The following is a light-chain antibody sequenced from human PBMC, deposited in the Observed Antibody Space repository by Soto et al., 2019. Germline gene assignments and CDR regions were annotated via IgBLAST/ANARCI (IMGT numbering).Light chain of an antibody. CDR1: QSISTS. CDR3: QQCHNWPLT. CDR2: SAS. J-gene: IGKJ2*01. V-gene: IGKV3-15*01. Sequence: EIVMTQSPATLSVSPGERATLSCRASQSISTSLAWYQQKPGQPHRLLIYSASTRATGVPARFTGSGSGTEFTLTISGLQAEDFAVYYCQQCHNWPLTFGQGTRLEI.